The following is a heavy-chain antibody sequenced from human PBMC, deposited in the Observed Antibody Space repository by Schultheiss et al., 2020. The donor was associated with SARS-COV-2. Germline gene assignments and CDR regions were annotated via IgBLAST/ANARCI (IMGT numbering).Heavy chain of an antibody. CDR2: IKCDGSEK. J-gene: IGHJ6*02. D-gene: IGHD3-3*01. V-gene: IGHV3-52*01. CDR1: GFTFSSYS. Sequence: GESLKISCAASGFTFSSYSMNWVRQAPEKGLEWVADIKCDGSEKYYVDSVKGRLTISRDNSKNTLYLQMNSLRAEDTAVYYCARTFSRWGAVITRYYYYGMDVWGQGTTVTVSS. CDR3: ARTFSRWGAVITRYYYYGMDV.